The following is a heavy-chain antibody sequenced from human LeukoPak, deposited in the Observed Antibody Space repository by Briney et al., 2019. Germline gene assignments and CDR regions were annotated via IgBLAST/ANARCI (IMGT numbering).Heavy chain of an antibody. V-gene: IGHV3-30-3*01. CDR3: AKGLYYDILTGYPPEDY. J-gene: IGHJ4*02. CDR2: ISYDGDNK. D-gene: IGHD3-9*01. CDR1: GFTFNNYA. Sequence: PGRSLRLSCAASGFTFNNYAMHWVRQAPGKGLEWVAIISYDGDNKFYADSVKGRFTISRDNSKNTLYLQMDSLRAEDTAVYYCAKGLYYDILTGYPPEDYWGQGTLVTVSS.